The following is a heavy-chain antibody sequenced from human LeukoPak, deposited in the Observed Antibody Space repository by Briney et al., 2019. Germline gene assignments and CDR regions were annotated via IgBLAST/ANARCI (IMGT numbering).Heavy chain of an antibody. D-gene: IGHD5-18*01. CDR2: ISGSDGST. J-gene: IGHJ4*02. CDR1: GFTFDDYG. Sequence: GGSLRLSCAASGFTFDDYGMHWVRQAPGKGLEWVSAISGSDGSTYYADSVKGRFTISRDNSKNTLYLQMNSLRAEDTAVYYCAKGRFNGYSYGHDFDYWGQGTLVTVSS. CDR3: AKGRFNGYSYGHDFDY. V-gene: IGHV3-23*01.